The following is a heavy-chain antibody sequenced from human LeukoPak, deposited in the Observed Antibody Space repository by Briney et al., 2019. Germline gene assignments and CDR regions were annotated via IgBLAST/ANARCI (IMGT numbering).Heavy chain of an antibody. J-gene: IGHJ6*02. D-gene: IGHD6-13*01. CDR2: INHSGST. CDR3: ARHSSWYYYYGMDV. CDR1: GGSFSGYY. V-gene: IGHV4-34*01. Sequence: SETLSLTCAVYGGSFSGYYWSWIRQPPGKGLEWIGEINHSGSTNYNPSLKSRVTISVDTSKNQFSLKLSSVTAADTAVYYCARHSSWYYYYGMDVWGQGTTVTVSS.